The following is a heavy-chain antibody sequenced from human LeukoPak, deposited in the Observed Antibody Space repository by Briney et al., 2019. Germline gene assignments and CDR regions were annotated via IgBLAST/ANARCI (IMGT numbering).Heavy chain of an antibody. CDR1: GFTFTSSA. CDR2: IVVGSGNT. J-gene: IGHJ4*02. CDR3: AAVAAAGHRLDY. Sequence: TSVKVSCKASGFTFTSSAVQWVRQARGQRLEWIGWIVVGSGNTNYAQKFQERVTITRDMSTSTAHMELSSLRSEDTAVYYCAAVAAAGHRLDYWGQGTLVTVSS. D-gene: IGHD6-13*01. V-gene: IGHV1-58*01.